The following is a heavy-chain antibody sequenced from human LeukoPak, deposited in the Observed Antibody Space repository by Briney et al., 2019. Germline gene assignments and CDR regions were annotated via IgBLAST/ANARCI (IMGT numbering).Heavy chain of an antibody. V-gene: IGHV3-33*01. D-gene: IGHD3-10*01. J-gene: IGHJ4*02. CDR3: ARDYGFGEFLDY. Sequence: PGRSLRLSCAASGFTFSSYGMHWVRQAPGKGLEWVAVIWYDGSNKYYADSVKGRFTISRHNSKNTLYLQMNSLRAEDTAVYYCARDYGFGEFLDYWGQGTLVTVSS. CDR2: IWYDGSNK. CDR1: GFTFSSYG.